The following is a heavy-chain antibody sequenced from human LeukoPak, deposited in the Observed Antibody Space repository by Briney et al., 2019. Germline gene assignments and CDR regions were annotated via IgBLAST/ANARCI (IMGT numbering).Heavy chain of an antibody. D-gene: IGHD6-19*01. Sequence: GGSLRLSCAVSELRFSDNYMSWIRQAPGQGLEWVSDISSSGSSTNYADSVKGRFTISRDNAKNSLYLQMNSLRVEDTAVYYCVRSRGAGPGAHFDYWGQGTLVTVSS. V-gene: IGHV3-11*03. CDR1: ELRFSDNY. CDR3: VRSRGAGPGAHFDY. J-gene: IGHJ4*02. CDR2: ISSSGSST.